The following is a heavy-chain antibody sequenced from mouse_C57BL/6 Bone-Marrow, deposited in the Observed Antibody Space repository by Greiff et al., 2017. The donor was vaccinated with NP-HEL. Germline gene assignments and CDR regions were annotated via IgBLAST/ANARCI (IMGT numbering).Heavy chain of an antibody. CDR2: IYPGSGST. V-gene: IGHV1-55*01. CDR3: ARSYYSNYPWYFDV. Sequence: QVQLKQPGAELVKPGASVKMSCKASGYTFTSYWITWVKQRPGQGLEWIGDIYPGSGSTNYNEKFKSKATLTVDTSSSTAYMQLSSLTSEDSAVYYCARSYYSNYPWYFDVWGTGTTVTVSS. D-gene: IGHD2-5*01. CDR1: GYTFTSYW. J-gene: IGHJ1*03.